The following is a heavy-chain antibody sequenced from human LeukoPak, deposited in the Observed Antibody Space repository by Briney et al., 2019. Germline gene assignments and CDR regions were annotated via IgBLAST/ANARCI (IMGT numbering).Heavy chain of an antibody. Sequence: GRSLRLSCAASGFTFSNFAMHWVRQAPGKGLEWVAVISYDGSNKFYSDSVKGRFTISRDNSQNTLYVQMDSLRDEDTAVYYCARDWTGTPDYWGQGTLITVS. CDR3: ARDWTGTPDY. V-gene: IGHV3-30*04. D-gene: IGHD3/OR15-3a*01. CDR2: ISYDGSNK. CDR1: GFTFSNFA. J-gene: IGHJ4*02.